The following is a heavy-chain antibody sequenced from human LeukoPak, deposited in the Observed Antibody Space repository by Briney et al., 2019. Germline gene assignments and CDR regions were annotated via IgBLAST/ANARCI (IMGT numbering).Heavy chain of an antibody. J-gene: IGHJ4*02. CDR2: LSYSGST. V-gene: IGHV4-59*08. Sequence: PSETLSLTCIVSSGSISTYYWSWIRQPPGKELEGVGYLSYSGSTNYNPSLKSRVTISVDTSKNPLSLKLSSVTAADTAVYYCARHEAGSSSAMGFDYWGQGTLVTVSS. D-gene: IGHD6-13*01. CDR1: SGSISTYY. CDR3: ARHEAGSSSAMGFDY.